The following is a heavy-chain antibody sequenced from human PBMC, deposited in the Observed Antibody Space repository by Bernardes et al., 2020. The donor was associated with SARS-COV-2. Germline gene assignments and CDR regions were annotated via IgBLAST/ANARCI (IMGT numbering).Heavy chain of an antibody. CDR1: GFTFSSYG. CDR2: ISYDGGEK. J-gene: IGHJ4*02. Sequence: GGSLRLSCAASGFTFSSYGMHWVRQAPGKGLEWVAVISYDGGEKFYADSVKGRFTISRDNSKNTLYLQMNSLRAEATAVYYCATTPQYEYTRVFDFWGQGTLVTVSS. CDR3: ATTPQYEYTRVFDF. D-gene: IGHD2-15*01. V-gene: IGHV3-30*03.